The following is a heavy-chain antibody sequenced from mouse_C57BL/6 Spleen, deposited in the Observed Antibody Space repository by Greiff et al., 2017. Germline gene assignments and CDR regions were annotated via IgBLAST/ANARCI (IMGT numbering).Heavy chain of an antibody. CDR2: IDPEDGDP. D-gene: IGHD2-4*01. Sequence: VQLQQSGAELVRPGASVKLSCTASGFNIKDYYMHWVKQRPEQGLEWIGRIDPEDGDPEYAPKFQGKAPMTADTSSKTADLQRSSLTSEDTAVYYGTTLYYDYPYFYAMDYWGQGASVTVSS. CDR3: TTLYYDYPYFYAMDY. CDR1: GFNIKDYY. J-gene: IGHJ4*01. V-gene: IGHV14-1*01.